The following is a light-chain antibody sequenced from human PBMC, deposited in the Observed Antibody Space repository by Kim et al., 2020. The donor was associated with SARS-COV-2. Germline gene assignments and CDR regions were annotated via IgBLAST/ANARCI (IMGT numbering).Light chain of an antibody. CDR1: RGYSNYK. J-gene: IGLJ3*02. CDR3: GADHGSGSNFRWV. CDR2: VGTGGIVG. Sequence: WPLGRGYSNYKGDGYQQRPGKGPRFVMRVGTGGIVGSKGDGIPDRFSVLCAGLNRYLTIKNIQEEDESDYHCGADHGSGSNFRWVFGGGTKLTVL. V-gene: IGLV9-49*01.